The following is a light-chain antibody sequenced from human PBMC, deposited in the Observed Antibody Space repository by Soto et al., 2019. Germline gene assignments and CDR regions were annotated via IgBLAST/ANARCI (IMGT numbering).Light chain of an antibody. CDR3: QQYGSSPRT. V-gene: IGKV3-20*01. Sequence: EIVLTQSPGTLSLSPGERATLSCRASQSVSSSYLAWYRQKPGQAPSLLMYGASTRAPGIPERFSGTGSGTDFTLTISRLEPEDFAVYYCQQYGSSPRTFGQGTKVEIK. CDR1: QSVSSSY. J-gene: IGKJ1*01. CDR2: GAS.